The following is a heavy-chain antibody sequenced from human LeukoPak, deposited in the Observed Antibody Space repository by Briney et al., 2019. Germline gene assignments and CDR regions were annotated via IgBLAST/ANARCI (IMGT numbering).Heavy chain of an antibody. CDR2: ISAYNGNT. V-gene: IGHV1-18*01. J-gene: IGHJ5*02. CDR1: GYTFTSYG. Sequence: GASVKVSCKASGYTFTSYGISWVRQAPGQGLEWMGWISAYNGNTNYAQKLQGRVTMTTDTSTSTAYMELRSLRSDDTAVYYCARDRQYSSSWAYDWFDPWGQGTLVTVSS. CDR3: ARDRQYSSSWAYDWFDP. D-gene: IGHD6-13*01.